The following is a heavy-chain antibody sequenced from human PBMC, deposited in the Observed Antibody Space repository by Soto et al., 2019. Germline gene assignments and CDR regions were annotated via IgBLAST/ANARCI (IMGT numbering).Heavy chain of an antibody. J-gene: IGHJ3*02. CDR2: ISWNSGSI. CDR3: AKDHAQKSQTQNAFDI. V-gene: IGHV3-9*01. CDR1: GFTFDDYA. Sequence: GGSLRLSCAASGFTFDDYAMHWVRQAPGKGLEWVSGISWNSGSIGYADSVKGRFTISSDNAKNSLYLQMNSLRAEDTAVYYCAKDHAQKSQTQNAFDIWGQGTMVTVS.